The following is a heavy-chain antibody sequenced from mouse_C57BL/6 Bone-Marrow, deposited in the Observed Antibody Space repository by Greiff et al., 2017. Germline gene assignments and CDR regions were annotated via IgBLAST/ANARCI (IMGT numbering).Heavy chain of an antibody. D-gene: IGHD5-2*01. CDR3: ARKEYPLGTMDY. CDR1: GFSLSNYG. V-gene: IGHV2-2*01. Sequence: VQLQQSGPGLVQPSQSLSITCTVSGFSLSNYGIHWVRQSPGKGLEWLGVIWSGGITDYNAAFISRLSISRDNSKSQVFFKMSSLHADDTAIYYCARKEYPLGTMDYWGQGTSVTVSS. J-gene: IGHJ4*01. CDR2: IWSGGIT.